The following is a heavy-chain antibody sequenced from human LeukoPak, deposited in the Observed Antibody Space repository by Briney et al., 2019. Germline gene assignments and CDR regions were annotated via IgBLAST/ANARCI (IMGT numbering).Heavy chain of an antibody. CDR1: GGSISSSSYY. CDR3: ARDLNGYGYD. J-gene: IGHJ4*02. D-gene: IGHD5-12*01. Sequence: SETLSLTCTVSGGSISSSSYYWGWIRQPPGKGLEWIGSIYYSGSTYYNPSLKSRVTISVDTSKNQFSLKLSSVTAADTAVYYCARDLNGYGYDWGQGTLVTVSS. V-gene: IGHV4-39*07. CDR2: IYYSGST.